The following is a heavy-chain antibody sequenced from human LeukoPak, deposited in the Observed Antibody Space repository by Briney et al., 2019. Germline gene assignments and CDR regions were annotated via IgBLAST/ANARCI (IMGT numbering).Heavy chain of an antibody. J-gene: IGHJ4*02. CDR2: LSYDGSNK. CDR1: GFTFSSYW. CDR3: GRGGIQRWLRIDY. V-gene: IGHV3-30*03. D-gene: IGHD5-24*01. Sequence: PGGSLRLSCAASGFTFSSYWMHWVRQAPGKGLEWVSFLSYDGSNKYYADSVKGRFTISRDNSKNTLYLHMDSLRAEATAVYYRGRGGIQRWLRIDYWGQGTLVTVSS.